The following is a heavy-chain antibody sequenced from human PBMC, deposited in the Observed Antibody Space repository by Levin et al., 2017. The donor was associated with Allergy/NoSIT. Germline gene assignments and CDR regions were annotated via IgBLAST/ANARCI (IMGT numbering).Heavy chain of an antibody. CDR1: GFTFSNFG. J-gene: IGHJ3*01. D-gene: IGHD2-8*01. CDR3: AKIGDCARGLCYWETLEDAFDV. CDR2: MSFDGTEE. Sequence: GGSLRLSCAASGFTFSNFGMHWVRQAPGKGLEWVAVMSFDGTEEYYEDSVKGRFTISRDNPKNTLFLQMDSLRLEDTAMYYCAKIGDCARGLCYWETLEDAFDVWGQGAMVTVSS. V-gene: IGHV3-30*18.